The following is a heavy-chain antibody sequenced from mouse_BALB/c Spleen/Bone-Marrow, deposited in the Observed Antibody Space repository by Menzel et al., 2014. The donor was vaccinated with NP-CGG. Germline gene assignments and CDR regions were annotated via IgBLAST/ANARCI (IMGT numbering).Heavy chain of an antibody. V-gene: IGHV1-37*01. D-gene: IGHD2-10*02. Sequence: SGPELVKPGASVKISCKASGYSFTGYFMNWVKQSHGKSLEWIGRINPYNGGTFYNQKFKGKATLTVDKSSSTAHMELLSLTSEDSAVYYCGRSKYGNYDAMDYWGQGTSVTVSS. CDR3: GRSKYGNYDAMDY. CDR1: GYSFTGYF. J-gene: IGHJ4*01. CDR2: INPYNGGT.